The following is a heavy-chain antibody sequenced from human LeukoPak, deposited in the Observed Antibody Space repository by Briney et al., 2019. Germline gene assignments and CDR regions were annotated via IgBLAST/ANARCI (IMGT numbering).Heavy chain of an antibody. CDR1: GFTFSNYS. CDR2: ISRSSTTI. Sequence: GGSLRLSCAASGFTFSNYSMNWVRQAPGKGLEWVSYISRSSTTIYYADSVKGRFTISRDNAKNSLYMQMNSLRAEDTAVYYCATSGYSSSWYFGWGQGTLVTVSS. CDR3: ATSGYSSSWYFG. J-gene: IGHJ4*02. V-gene: IGHV3-48*01. D-gene: IGHD6-13*01.